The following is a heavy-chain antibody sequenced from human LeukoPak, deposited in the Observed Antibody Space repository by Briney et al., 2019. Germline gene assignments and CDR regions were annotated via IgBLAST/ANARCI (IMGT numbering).Heavy chain of an antibody. CDR1: GFTFSTYG. CDR3: AKDFGSISIYGDYGVDY. D-gene: IGHD4-17*01. Sequence: PGGSLRLSCAASGFTFSTYGMHWVRQAPGKGLEWVAFIRYDGSNKYYADSVKGRFTISRDNSKNTLYLQMNSLRAEDTAVYYCAKDFGSISIYGDYGVDYWGQGTLVTVSS. CDR2: IRYDGSNK. V-gene: IGHV3-30*02. J-gene: IGHJ4*02.